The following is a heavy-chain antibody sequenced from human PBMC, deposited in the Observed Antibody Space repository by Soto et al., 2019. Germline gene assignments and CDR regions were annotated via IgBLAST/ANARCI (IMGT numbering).Heavy chain of an antibody. D-gene: IGHD3-10*01. CDR1: GYTFTSYD. V-gene: IGHV1-8*01. CDR2: MNPNSGNT. Sequence: ASVKVSCKASGYTFTSYDINWVRQATGQGLEWMGWMNPNSGNTGYAQKLQGTVTTTRNTSIRTAYMDLSSLRSEDTAVYYCARYTLKVRRGWFDPWGQGTLVTVSS. CDR3: ARYTLKVRRGWFDP. J-gene: IGHJ5*02.